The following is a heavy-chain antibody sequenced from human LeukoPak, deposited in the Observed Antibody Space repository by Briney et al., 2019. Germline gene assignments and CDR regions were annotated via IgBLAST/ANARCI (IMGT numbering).Heavy chain of an antibody. CDR3: ADGGGMQQLVPDAFDI. J-gene: IGHJ3*02. Sequence: GRSLRLSCAASGFTFSSYGMHWVRQAPGKGLEWVAVISYDGSNKYYADSVKGRFTISRDNSKNTLYLQMNSLRAEDTAVYYCADGGGMQQLVPDAFDIWGQGTMVTVSS. CDR1: GFTFSSYG. CDR2: ISYDGSNK. V-gene: IGHV3-30*03. D-gene: IGHD6-13*01.